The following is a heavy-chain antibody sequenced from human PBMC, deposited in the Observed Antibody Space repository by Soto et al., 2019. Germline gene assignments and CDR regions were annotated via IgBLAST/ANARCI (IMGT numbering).Heavy chain of an antibody. Sequence: EVQLVESGGGLVQPGGSLRLSCAASGCTFSRYWMSWVRQAPGKGLEWVANIKEDGSVKTYVDSVKGRFTISRDNAKNSLYLQMNSLRAEDTAVYYCANQGFGPEFDAWGQGTLVTVSS. J-gene: IGHJ5*02. D-gene: IGHD3-10*01. V-gene: IGHV3-7*01. CDR1: GCTFSRYW. CDR3: ANQGFGPEFDA. CDR2: IKEDGSVK.